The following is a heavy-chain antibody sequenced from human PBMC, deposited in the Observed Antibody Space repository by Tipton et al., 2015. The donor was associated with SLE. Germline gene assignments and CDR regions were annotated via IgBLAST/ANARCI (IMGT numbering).Heavy chain of an antibody. CDR1: GFTFSSYA. CDR3: AKANYDY. CDR2: ISSNGGST. J-gene: IGHJ4*02. Sequence: GSLRLSCAVSGFTFSSYAMHWVRQAPGKGLEYVSAISSNGGSTYYANSVKGRFTISRDNSKNTLYLQMNSLRAEDTAVYYCAKANYDYWGQGTLVAVSS. V-gene: IGHV3-64*01. D-gene: IGHD5-24*01.